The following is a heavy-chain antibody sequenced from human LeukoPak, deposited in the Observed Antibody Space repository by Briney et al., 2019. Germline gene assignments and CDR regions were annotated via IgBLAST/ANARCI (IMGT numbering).Heavy chain of an antibody. CDR1: GFTFSSHG. D-gene: IGHD2-21*02. V-gene: IGHV3-33*01. J-gene: IGHJ4*02. Sequence: GGSLRLSCAASGFTFSSHGMHWIRQAPGKGLEWVAIIWHDGSDQYYADSVKGRFTISRDNSKNTVFLQMNSLRADDTAVYYCARDIDVTHFDQWGQGTLVTVSS. CDR2: IWHDGSDQ. CDR3: ARDIDVTHFDQ.